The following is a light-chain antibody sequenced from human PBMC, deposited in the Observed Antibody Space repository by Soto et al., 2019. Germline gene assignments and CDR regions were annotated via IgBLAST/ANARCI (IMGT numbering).Light chain of an antibody. V-gene: IGLV2-8*01. J-gene: IGLJ3*02. Sequence: QSALTQPPSASGSPGQSVTISCTGTSSDVGGYNYVSWYQQYPGRAPKLMIYEVTKRPSGVPDRFSGSKSGNXASLTVSGLQAEDEADYYCSSYAASNNFYFVFGGGTKLTVL. CDR2: EVT. CDR3: SSYAASNNFYFV. CDR1: SSDVGGYNY.